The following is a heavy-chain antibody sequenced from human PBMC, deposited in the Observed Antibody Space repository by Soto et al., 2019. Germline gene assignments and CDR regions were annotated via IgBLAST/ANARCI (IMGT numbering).Heavy chain of an antibody. CDR2: ISYDGSNK. Sequence: GGSLRLSCAASGFTFSSYGMHWVRQAPGKGLEWVAVISYDGSNKYYADSVKGRFTISRDNSKNTLYLQMNSLRAEDTAVYYCAXDSLPAAFTHYYYGMDVWGQGTTVTVSS. D-gene: IGHD2-2*01. J-gene: IGHJ6*02. CDR3: AXDSLPAAFTHYYYGMDV. CDR1: GFTFSSYG. V-gene: IGHV3-30*18.